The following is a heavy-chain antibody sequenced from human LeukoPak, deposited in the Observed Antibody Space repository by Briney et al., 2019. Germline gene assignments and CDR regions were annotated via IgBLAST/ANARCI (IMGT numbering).Heavy chain of an antibody. V-gene: IGHV4-30-4*01. J-gene: IGHJ4*02. Sequence: SQTLSLTCTVSGGSISSGDYYWSWIRQPPGKGLEWIGYIYYSGSTYYNPSLKSRVTISVDTSKNQFSLKLSSVTAADTAVYYCARDRPAADGGSFDYWGQGTLVTVSS. CDR3: ARDRPAADGGSFDY. D-gene: IGHD6-25*01. CDR1: GGSISSGDYY. CDR2: IYYSGST.